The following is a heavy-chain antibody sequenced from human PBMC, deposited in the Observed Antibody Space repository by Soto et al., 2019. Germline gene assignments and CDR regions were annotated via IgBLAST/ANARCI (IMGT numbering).Heavy chain of an antibody. CDR3: ARTMGIAVAGTFPY. Sequence: GGSLRLSCAASGLIFDDYGMTWVRQAPGKGLEWVSGISWDGGSTGYADSVKGRFTISRDNAKNSLYLQMNSLRAEDTALYYCARTMGIAVAGTFPYWGQGTLVTVSS. J-gene: IGHJ4*02. D-gene: IGHD6-19*01. CDR1: GLIFDDYG. CDR2: ISWDGGST. V-gene: IGHV3-20*04.